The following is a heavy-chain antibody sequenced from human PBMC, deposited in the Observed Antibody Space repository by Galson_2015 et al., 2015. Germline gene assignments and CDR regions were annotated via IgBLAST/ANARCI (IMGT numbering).Heavy chain of an antibody. CDR3: TAEGAAGGGHWFDP. J-gene: IGHJ5*02. Sequence: SLRLSCAASGFTFSGSAMHWVRQASGKGLEWVGRIRSKAYGGTTEYAASVKGRFTISRDDSKSIAYLQMNSLKTEDTAVYYCTAEGAAGGGHWFDPWGQGTLVTVSS. CDR1: GFTFSGSA. D-gene: IGHD1-26*01. CDR2: IRSKAYGGTT. V-gene: IGHV3-49*04.